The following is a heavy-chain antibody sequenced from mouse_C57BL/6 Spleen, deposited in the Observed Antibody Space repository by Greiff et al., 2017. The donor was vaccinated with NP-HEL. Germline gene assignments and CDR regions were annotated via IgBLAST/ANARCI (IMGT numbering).Heavy chain of an antibody. Sequence: QLQQSGPELVKPGASVKISCKASGYTFTDYYMNWVKQSHGKSLEWIGDINPNNGGTSYNQMFKGKATLTVDKSSSTAYMELRSLTSEDSAVYYCARNDYGSSSFAYWGQGTLVTVSA. V-gene: IGHV1-26*01. CDR2: INPNNGGT. D-gene: IGHD1-1*01. CDR1: GYTFTDYY. J-gene: IGHJ3*01. CDR3: ARNDYGSSSFAY.